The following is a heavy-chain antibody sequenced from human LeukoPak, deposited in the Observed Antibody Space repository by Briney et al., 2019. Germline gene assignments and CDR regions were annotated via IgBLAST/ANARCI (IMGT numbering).Heavy chain of an antibody. V-gene: IGHV3-30*04. J-gene: IGHJ5*02. D-gene: IGHD3-22*01. CDR3: ATGATFYYESSAYWGPLAS. Sequence: GGSLRLSCAASGFTFSDYAMHWVRQAPGKGLDWVALIPYDGTQKYYSDSVKGRFTISRDNSKNTLYMQLNGLRTDDTAVYYCATGATFYYESSAYWGPLASWGQGILVIVSS. CDR2: IPYDGTQK. CDR1: GFTFSDYA.